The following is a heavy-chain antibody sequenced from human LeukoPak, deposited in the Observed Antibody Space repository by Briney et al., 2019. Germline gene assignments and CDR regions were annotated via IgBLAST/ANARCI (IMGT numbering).Heavy chain of an antibody. CDR3: AKSIVVVISTYDY. CDR2: ISGSGGST. D-gene: IGHD3-22*01. J-gene: IGHJ4*02. Sequence: GGSLRLSCAASGFTFSSYAMSWVRQPPGKGLEWVSGISGSGGSTYYADSVKGRFTISRDNSKNTLYLQMNSLRAEDTAVYYCAKSIVVVISTYDYWGQGALVTVSS. CDR1: GFTFSSYA. V-gene: IGHV3-23*01.